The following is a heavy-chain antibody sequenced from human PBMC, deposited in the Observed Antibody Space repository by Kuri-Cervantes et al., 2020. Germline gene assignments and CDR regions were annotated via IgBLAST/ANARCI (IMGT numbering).Heavy chain of an antibody. CDR3: ARDLTTVTTGYYYYGMDV. CDR1: GGSISSYY. V-gene: IGHV4-59*12. CDR2: IYYSGST. D-gene: IGHD4-11*01. Sequence: SETLSLTCTVSGGSISSYYWSWIRQPPGKGLEWIGYIYYSGSTNYNPSLKSRVTISVDTSKNQFSLKLSSVTAADTAVYYCARDLTTVTTGYYYYGMDVWGQGTTVTVSS. J-gene: IGHJ6*02.